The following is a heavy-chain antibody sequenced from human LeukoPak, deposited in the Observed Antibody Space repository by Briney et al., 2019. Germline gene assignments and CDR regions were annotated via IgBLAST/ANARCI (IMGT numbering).Heavy chain of an antibody. D-gene: IGHD4-17*01. CDR1: GGSISSSSYY. CDR2: IDYSGST. Sequence: PSETLSLTCTVSGGSISSSSYYWRWIRQPPGKGLEWIGSIDYSGSTYYNPSLQSRVTISVDTSKNQFSLKLSSVTAADRAVYYCARHRNEYDYGDYQVIDYWGQGTLVTVSS. J-gene: IGHJ4*02. V-gene: IGHV4-39*01. CDR3: ARHRNEYDYGDYQVIDY.